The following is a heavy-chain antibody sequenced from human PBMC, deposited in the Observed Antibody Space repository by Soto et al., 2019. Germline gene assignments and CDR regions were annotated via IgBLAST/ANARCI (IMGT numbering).Heavy chain of an antibody. D-gene: IGHD6-19*01. Sequence: QVTLKESGPVLVKPTETLTLRCTVSGLSITDSEMGVSWIRQPPGQPLEWLAHIDSSGEKSYRTFLKSRLATSKNTSKRQIVLTMTNMDPADTATYYCARRHLAVAVSPWFDPWGQGIPVTVSS. CDR1: GLSITDSEMG. CDR2: IDSSGEK. CDR3: ARRHLAVAVSPWFDP. V-gene: IGHV2-26*01. J-gene: IGHJ5*02.